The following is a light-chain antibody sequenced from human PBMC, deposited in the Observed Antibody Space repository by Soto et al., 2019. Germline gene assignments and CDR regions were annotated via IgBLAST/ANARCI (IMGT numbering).Light chain of an antibody. V-gene: IGLV2-8*01. J-gene: IGLJ2*01. Sequence: QSALTQPPSASGSPGQSVTISCTGTSSDVGGYNYVSWYQQHPGKAPKLMIYEVSKRPSGVPDRFSGSKSGNTASLTVSGLPAEDEADYYCSSYAGSNNPVFGGGTKLTVL. CDR2: EVS. CDR1: SSDVGGYNY. CDR3: SSYAGSNNPV.